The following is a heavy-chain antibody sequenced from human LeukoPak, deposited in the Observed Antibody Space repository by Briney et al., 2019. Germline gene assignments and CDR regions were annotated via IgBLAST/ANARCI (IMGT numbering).Heavy chain of an antibody. CDR2: VSAYNGNT. D-gene: IGHD6-19*01. CDR1: GYTFTNYA. J-gene: IGHJ3*02. V-gene: IGHV1-18*01. CDR3: SRLYSSGWHLECFDS. Sequence: ASVKVSCKASGYTFTNYAISWVRQAPGQGLEWMGWVSAYNGNTKYAQKVQDRVTMTTDTSTSTAYMELRWLRSDDKAVYYCSRLYSSGWHLECFDSWGQGTTVSVSS.